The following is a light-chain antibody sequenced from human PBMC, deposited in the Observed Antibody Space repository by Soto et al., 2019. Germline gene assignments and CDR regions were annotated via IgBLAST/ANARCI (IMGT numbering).Light chain of an antibody. CDR1: QRVSNN. CDR2: GAS. J-gene: IGKJ5*01. V-gene: IGKV3-20*01. CDR3: QRYGST. Sequence: EIVMTQSPATLSVSPGEIATLSCRASQRVSNNLAWYQQKPGQAPRLLIYGASSRATGIPDRFSGSGSGTDFTLTISRLEPEDFAVYYCQRYGSTFGQGTRLEIK.